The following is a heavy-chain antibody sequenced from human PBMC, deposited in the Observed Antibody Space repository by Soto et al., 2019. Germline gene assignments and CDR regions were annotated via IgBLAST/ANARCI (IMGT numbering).Heavy chain of an antibody. V-gene: IGHV4-59*08. D-gene: IGHD6-13*01. J-gene: IGHJ5*02. CDR1: GGSVSSHY. Sequence: PSETLSLTCTVSGGSVSSHYWSWIRQPPGKGLEWIGYIYYSGSTNYNPSLKSRVTISVDTSKNQFSLKLSSVTAADTAVYYCARLIGGRAAAGDPNWFDPWGQGTLVTVSS. CDR3: ARLIGGRAAAGDPNWFDP. CDR2: IYYSGST.